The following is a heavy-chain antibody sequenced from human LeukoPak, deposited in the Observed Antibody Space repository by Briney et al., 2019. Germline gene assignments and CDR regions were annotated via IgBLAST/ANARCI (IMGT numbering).Heavy chain of an antibody. Sequence: QAGGSQRLSCAASGLTFSSYGMSWVRQAPGKGLEWVSAISGSGGSTYYADSVKGRFTISRDNSKNTLYLQMNSLRAEDTAVYYCARGHILTGYYNHHFDYWGQGTLVTVSS. CDR2: ISGSGGST. CDR3: ARGHILTGYYNHHFDY. CDR1: GLTFSSYG. J-gene: IGHJ4*02. D-gene: IGHD3-9*01. V-gene: IGHV3-23*01.